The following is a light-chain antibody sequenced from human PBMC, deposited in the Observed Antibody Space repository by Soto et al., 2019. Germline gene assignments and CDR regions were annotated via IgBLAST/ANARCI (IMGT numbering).Light chain of an antibody. J-gene: IGKJ1*01. CDR3: QQYNERPPWT. CDR2: GAS. V-gene: IGKV3-15*01. Sequence: EIVMTQSPATLSVSPGESVTLSCRASLTMNNNIAWYQRKPCQAPRLLIFGASSRATGVPGRFSGSGFGTEFTLSISSLQSEDFAVYYCQQYNERPPWTFGQGTTVEMK. CDR1: LTMNNN.